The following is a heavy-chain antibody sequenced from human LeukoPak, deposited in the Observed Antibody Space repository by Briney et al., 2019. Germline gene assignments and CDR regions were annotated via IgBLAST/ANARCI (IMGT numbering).Heavy chain of an antibody. V-gene: IGHV3-30*03. CDR3: ARAYGRLVPDFDY. CDR2: ISYDGSNK. Sequence: PGGSLRLSCAASGFTFSSYGMHWVRQAPGKGLEWVAVISYDGSNKYYADSVKGRFTISRDNAKNSLYLQMNSLRAEDTAVYYCARAYGRLVPDFDYWGQGTLVTVSS. J-gene: IGHJ4*02. CDR1: GFTFSSYG. D-gene: IGHD6-6*01.